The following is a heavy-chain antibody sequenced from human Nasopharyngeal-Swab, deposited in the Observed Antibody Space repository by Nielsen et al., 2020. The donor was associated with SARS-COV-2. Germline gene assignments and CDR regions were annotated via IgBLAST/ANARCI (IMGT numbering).Heavy chain of an antibody. Sequence: GGSLRLSCKTSGYNFANHWIGWVRQKPGKGLEWMGMVYPGNSEVAYSPSFQGQVTISADKSINTAYLQWTSLRASDTAMYFCARRAARDGYNYEVDPWGQGTLVTVS. V-gene: IGHV5-51*01. J-gene: IGHJ5*01. CDR2: VYPGNSEV. CDR3: ARRAARDGYNYEVDP. D-gene: IGHD5-24*01. CDR1: GYNFANHW.